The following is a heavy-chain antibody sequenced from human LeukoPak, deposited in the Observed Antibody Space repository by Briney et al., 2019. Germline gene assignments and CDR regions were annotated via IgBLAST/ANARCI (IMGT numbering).Heavy chain of an antibody. CDR3: ARSPGWPNYYMDV. V-gene: IGHV4-39*07. D-gene: IGHD2-15*01. CDR1: GGSIGSSSYY. CDR2: IYYSGST. Sequence: SSETLSLTCTVSGGSIGSSSYYWGWIRQPPGKGLEWIGSIYYSGSTYYNPSLKSRVTISVDTSKNQFSLKLSSVTAADTAVYYCARSPGWPNYYMDVWGKGTTVTISS. J-gene: IGHJ6*03.